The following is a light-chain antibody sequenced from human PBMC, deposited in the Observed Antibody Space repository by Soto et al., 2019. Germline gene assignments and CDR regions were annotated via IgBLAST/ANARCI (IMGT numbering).Light chain of an antibody. CDR3: QSYGSSPT. CDR2: GAS. V-gene: IGKV3-20*01. J-gene: IGKJ4*01. CDR1: QSVSSSY. Sequence: EIVLTQSPGTLSLSPGERATLSCRASQSVSSSYLAWYQQKPGQAPRLLIYGASSRATGIPDRFSGSGSGTDFTLTISGLEPEDLAVYYCQSYGSSPTFGGGTKVEIK.